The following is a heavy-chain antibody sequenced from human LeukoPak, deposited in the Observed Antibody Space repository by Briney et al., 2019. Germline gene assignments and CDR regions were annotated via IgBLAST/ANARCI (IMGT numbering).Heavy chain of an antibody. D-gene: IGHD6-19*01. Sequence: PGGSLRLSCEVSGIIFSGYGIHWVRQAPGKGLEWVAFIRYDGTNKYYADSVKGRFTISRDNSNNTLYLQMNSLRVEDTAVYYCAKVGSGWYGVDYWGQGTLVTVPS. V-gene: IGHV3-30*02. CDR1: GIIFSGYG. J-gene: IGHJ4*02. CDR2: IRYDGTNK. CDR3: AKVGSGWYGVDY.